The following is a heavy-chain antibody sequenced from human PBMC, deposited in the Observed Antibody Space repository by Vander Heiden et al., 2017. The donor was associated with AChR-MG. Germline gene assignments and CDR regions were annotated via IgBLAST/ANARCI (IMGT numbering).Heavy chain of an antibody. D-gene: IGHD6-19*01. J-gene: IGHJ5*02. CDR3: ARDKAVAGAGNWFDP. V-gene: IGHV3-21*01. Sequence: EVQLVESGGGLVKPGGSLRLSCAAPGFTFSSYSMNWVRQAPGKGLEWVSSISSSSSYIYYADSVKGRFTISRDNAKNSLYLQMNSLRAEDTAVYYCARDKAVAGAGNWFDPWGQGTLVTVSS. CDR1: GFTFSSYS. CDR2: ISSSSSYI.